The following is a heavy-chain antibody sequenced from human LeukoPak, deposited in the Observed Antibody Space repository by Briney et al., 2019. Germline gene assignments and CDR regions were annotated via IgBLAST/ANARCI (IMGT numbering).Heavy chain of an antibody. Sequence: ASVKVSCKASGYTFTGYYMHWVRQAPGQGLEWMGWINPNSGGTNYAQKFQGRVTMTRDTSISTAYMELSRLRSDDTAVYYCARDLGSSIAARPHYYYYMDVWGKGTTVTVSS. V-gene: IGHV1-2*02. CDR3: ARDLGSSIAARPHYYYYMDV. D-gene: IGHD6-6*01. CDR2: INPNSGGT. CDR1: GYTFTGYY. J-gene: IGHJ6*03.